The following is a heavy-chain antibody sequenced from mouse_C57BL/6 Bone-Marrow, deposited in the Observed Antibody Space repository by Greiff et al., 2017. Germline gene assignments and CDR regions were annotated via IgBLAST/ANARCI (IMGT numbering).Heavy chain of an antibody. D-gene: IGHD1-1*02. CDR2: INPNNGGT. CDR1: GYTFTDYN. J-gene: IGHJ3*01. CDR3: SSVWCRPFAY. V-gene: IGHV1-18*01. Sequence: VQLQQSGPELVKPGASVKISCKASGYTFTDYNMDWVKQSHGKSLEWIGDINPNNGGTIYNQKFKGKATLTVDKSSSTAYMELRSLTSEDTAVYVCSSVWCRPFAYWGQGTLVTVSA.